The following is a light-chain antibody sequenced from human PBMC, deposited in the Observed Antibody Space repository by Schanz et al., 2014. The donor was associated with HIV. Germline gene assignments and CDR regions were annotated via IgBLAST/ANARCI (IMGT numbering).Light chain of an antibody. CDR1: GSDVGAYNY. V-gene: IGLV2-14*03. CDR3: TLHPRDNTYV. Sequence: QSALTQPASVSGSPGQSITISCTGTGSDVGAYNYVSWYQQHPGKAPRLMIYDVSHRPSGVSNRFSGSKSDNTASLTISGLQADDEADYYCTLHPRDNTYVFGPGTKLTVL. J-gene: IGLJ1*01. CDR2: DVS.